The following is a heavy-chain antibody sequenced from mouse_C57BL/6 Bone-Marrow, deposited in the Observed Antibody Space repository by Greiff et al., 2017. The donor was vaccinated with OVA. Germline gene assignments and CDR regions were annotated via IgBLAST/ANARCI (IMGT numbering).Heavy chain of an antibody. V-gene: IGHV1-82*01. CDR1: GYAFSSSW. CDR2: IYPGDGDT. CDR3: ARWGYYVDY. J-gene: IGHJ2*01. Sequence: QVQLKESGPELVKPGASVKLSCKASGYAFSSSWMNWVKQRPGKGLEWIGRIYPGDGDTNYNGRIKGKPTLTADKSSSTAYMQLSSQTSEDSAVCVGARWGYYVDYWGQGTTLTVSS.